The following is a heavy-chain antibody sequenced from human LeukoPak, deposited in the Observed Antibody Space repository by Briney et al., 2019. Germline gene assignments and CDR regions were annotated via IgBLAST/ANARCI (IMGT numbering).Heavy chain of an antibody. D-gene: IGHD6-19*01. CDR2: TTGNGGST. Sequence: GGSLRLSCAASGFTFSTYAMHWVRQAPGKGLEYVSATTGNGGSTYYADSVKGRFTISRDNSKNTLHLQMGSLRTEDMAVYYCARIWQWLALDYWGQGTLVTVSS. J-gene: IGHJ4*02. V-gene: IGHV3-64*02. CDR3: ARIWQWLALDY. CDR1: GFTFSTYA.